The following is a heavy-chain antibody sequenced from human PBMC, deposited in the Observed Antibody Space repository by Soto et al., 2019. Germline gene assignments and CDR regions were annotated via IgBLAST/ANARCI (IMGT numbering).Heavy chain of an antibody. Sequence: GGSLRLSCVGFRFTFSSYGIHWVRQAPGKGLEWIALIWYDGSKEYYLDSVKGRFSISRDNSKNTVYLQMNSLRAEDTAVYYCAGDQDAEWPPECCAFDIWGQGTMVTVSS. CDR1: RFTFSSYG. CDR2: IWYDGSKE. CDR3: AGDQDAEWPPECCAFDI. D-gene: IGHD3-3*01. J-gene: IGHJ3*02. V-gene: IGHV3-33*01.